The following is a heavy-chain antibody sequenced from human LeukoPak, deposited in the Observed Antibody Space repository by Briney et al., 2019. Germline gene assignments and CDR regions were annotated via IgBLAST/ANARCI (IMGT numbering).Heavy chain of an antibody. D-gene: IGHD5-18*01. CDR3: ASVDTAMGTRFPSYYYYYMDV. V-gene: IGHV4-39*01. J-gene: IGHJ6*03. Sequence: PSETLSLTCTVSGGSISSSSYYWGWIRQPPGKGLEWIGSIYYSGSTYYNPSLKSRVTISVDTSKNQFSLKLSSVTAADTAVYYCASVDTAMGTRFPSYYYYYMDVWGKGTTVTISS. CDR2: IYYSGST. CDR1: GGSISSSSYY.